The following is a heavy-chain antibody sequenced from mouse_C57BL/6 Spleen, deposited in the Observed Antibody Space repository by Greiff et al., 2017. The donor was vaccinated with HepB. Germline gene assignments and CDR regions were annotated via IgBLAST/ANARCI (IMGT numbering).Heavy chain of an antibody. V-gene: IGHV1-26*01. CDR3: AKGVYGNYEVYFDY. J-gene: IGHJ2*01. CDR1: GYTFTDYY. Sequence: EVNLVESGPELVKPGASVKISCKASGYTFTDYYMNWVKQSHGKSLEWIGDINPNNGGTSYNQKFKGKATLTVDKSSSTAYMELRSLTSEDSAVYYCAKGVYGNYEVYFDYWGQGTTLTVSS. D-gene: IGHD2-1*01. CDR2: INPNNGGT.